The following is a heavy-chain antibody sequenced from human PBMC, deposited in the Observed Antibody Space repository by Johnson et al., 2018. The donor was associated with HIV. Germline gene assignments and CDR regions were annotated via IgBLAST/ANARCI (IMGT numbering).Heavy chain of an antibody. Sequence: EVQLVESGGGLVQPGRSLRLSCAASGFTFDDYAMHWVRQAPGKGLEWVSGISWNSGNIAYGDSVKGRFTIARDNAKNSLYLQMNSLRAEDTALYYCAKERAYIRTFDIWGQGTLVTVSS. CDR3: AKERAYIRTFDI. D-gene: IGHD5-18*01. V-gene: IGHV3-9*01. CDR2: ISWNSGNI. CDR1: GFTFDDYA. J-gene: IGHJ3*02.